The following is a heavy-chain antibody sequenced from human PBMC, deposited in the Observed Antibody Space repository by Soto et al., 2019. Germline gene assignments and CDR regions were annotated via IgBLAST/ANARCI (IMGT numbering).Heavy chain of an antibody. CDR1: GFTFSSYG. Sequence: PGGSLRLSCAASGFTFSSYGMHWVRQAPGKGLEWVAIISYDGSNKYYADSVKGRFTISRDNSKNTLYLQMNSLRAEDTAVYYCAKDGPGNNSNWPYFDYYYGMDVWGQGTTVTVSS. CDR3: AKDGPGNNSNWPYFDYYYGMDV. D-gene: IGHD4-4*01. V-gene: IGHV3-30*18. J-gene: IGHJ6*02. CDR2: ISYDGSNK.